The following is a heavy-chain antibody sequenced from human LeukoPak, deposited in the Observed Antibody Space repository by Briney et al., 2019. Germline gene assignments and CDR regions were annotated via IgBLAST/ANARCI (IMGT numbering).Heavy chain of an antibody. CDR3: ARGKYDSSGYPLLGFDY. J-gene: IGHJ4*02. CDR1: EFIFSIYS. V-gene: IGHV3-48*01. Sequence: PGGSLRLSCAASEFIFSIYSMNWVRQAPGKGLEWVSYISSTSTMSYADSVKGRFTISRDNAKNSLYLQMNSLRAEDTAVYYCARGKYDSSGYPLLGFDYWGQGTLVTVSS. D-gene: IGHD3-22*01. CDR2: ISSTSTM.